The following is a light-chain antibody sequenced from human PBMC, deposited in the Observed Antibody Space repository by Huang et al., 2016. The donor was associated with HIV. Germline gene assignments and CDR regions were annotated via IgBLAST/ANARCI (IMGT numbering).Light chain of an antibody. J-gene: IGKJ2*01. CDR1: QRISKY. CDR2: GAS. Sequence: DIQMTQSPSSLSASVGDRVTITCRARQRISKYLNWYQQKPGRAPNLLIYGASNLQSGVPSRFSGSGSETDFTLTISGLQPGDFATYYCQHSFRSPYTFGQGTKVDMK. CDR3: QHSFRSPYT. V-gene: IGKV1-39*01.